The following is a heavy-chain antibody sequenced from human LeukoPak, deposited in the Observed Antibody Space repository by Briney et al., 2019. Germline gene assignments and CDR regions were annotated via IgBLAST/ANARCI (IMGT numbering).Heavy chain of an antibody. D-gene: IGHD3-22*01. CDR2: ISGSGGST. CDR1: GFTFSSYA. Sequence: PGGSLRLSCAASGFTFSSYAMSWVRQAPGKGLEWVSAISGSGGSTYYADSVKGRFTISRDNSKNTLYLQMNSLRAEDTAVYYCAKDQGIYYYYDSSGSSWYWGQGTLVTVSS. J-gene: IGHJ4*02. V-gene: IGHV3-23*01. CDR3: AKDQGIYYYYDSSGSSWY.